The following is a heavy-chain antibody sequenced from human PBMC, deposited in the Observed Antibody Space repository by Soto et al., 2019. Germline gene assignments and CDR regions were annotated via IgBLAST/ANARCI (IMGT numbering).Heavy chain of an antibody. V-gene: IGHV4-59*01. CDR1: GGSISSYY. CDR3: ARGEFQGLSDYYYMDV. J-gene: IGHJ6*03. Sequence: SETLSLTCTVSGGSISSYYWSWIRQPPGKGLEWIGYIYYSGSTNYNPSLKSRVTISVDTSKNQFSLKLSSVTAADTAVYYCARGEFQGLSDYYYMDVWGKGTTVTVSS. D-gene: IGHD3-16*01. CDR2: IYYSGST.